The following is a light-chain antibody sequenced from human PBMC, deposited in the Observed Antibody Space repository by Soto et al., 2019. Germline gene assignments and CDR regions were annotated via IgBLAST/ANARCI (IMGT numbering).Light chain of an antibody. CDR2: GAS. V-gene: IGKV3-15*01. CDR3: QQYNNWPRT. CDR1: QSVSIN. J-gene: IGKJ1*01. Sequence: EMVITQAPATLSVSPGERATLSCRASQSVSINLAWYQQKPGQAPRLLIYGASTRATGIPARFSGSGSGTEFTLTISSLQSEDFAVYYCQQYNNWPRTFGQGTKGDIK.